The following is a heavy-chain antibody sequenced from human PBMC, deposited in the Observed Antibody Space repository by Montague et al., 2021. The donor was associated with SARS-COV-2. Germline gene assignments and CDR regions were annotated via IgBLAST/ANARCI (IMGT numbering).Heavy chain of an antibody. D-gene: IGHD2-15*01. CDR1: GGSFSGYY. CDR3: ARRGRIYCSGGNCYSSYYGMDV. Sequence: SETLSLTCAVYGGSFSGYYWSWIRQPPGKGLEWIGEINHSGSTNXNPSCKSRVTISVDTSKNQFSLKLSSVTAADTAVYCCARRGRIYCSGGNCYSSYYGMDVWGQGTTVTVSS. CDR2: INHSGST. V-gene: IGHV4-34*01. J-gene: IGHJ6*02.